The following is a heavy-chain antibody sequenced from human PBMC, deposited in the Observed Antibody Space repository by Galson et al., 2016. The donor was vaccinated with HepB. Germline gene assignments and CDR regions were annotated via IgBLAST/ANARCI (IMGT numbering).Heavy chain of an antibody. CDR3: VREILLVVGYYGMDV. CDR2: IDTAGGT. V-gene: IGHV3-13*01. Sequence: SLRLSCAASGFTFSSYSMSWVRQATGKGLEWVSGIDTAGGTSYLGSVKGRFTISRENAKNSLYLQMNSLRVGDTAVYYCVREILLVVGYYGMDVWGQGTTVTVSS. CDR1: GFTFSSYS. J-gene: IGHJ6*02. D-gene: IGHD5-18*01.